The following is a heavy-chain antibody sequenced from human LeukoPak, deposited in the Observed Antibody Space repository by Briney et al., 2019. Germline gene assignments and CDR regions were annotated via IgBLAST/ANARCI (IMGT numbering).Heavy chain of an antibody. D-gene: IGHD3-22*01. Sequence: ASVKVSCKASGYTFTSYYMHWVRQAPGQGLEWMGIINPSGGSTSYAQKFQGRVTMTRDTSISTAYMELSRLRSDDTAVYYCARDRTDYYDSSGYYWEAFDIWGQGTMVTVSS. J-gene: IGHJ3*02. CDR3: ARDRTDYYDSSGYYWEAFDI. CDR2: INPSGGST. CDR1: GYTFTSYY. V-gene: IGHV1-46*01.